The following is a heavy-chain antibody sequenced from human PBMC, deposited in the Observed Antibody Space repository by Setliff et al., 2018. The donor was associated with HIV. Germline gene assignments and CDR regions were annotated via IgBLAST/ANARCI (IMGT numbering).Heavy chain of an antibody. J-gene: IGHJ3*02. CDR3: AKDITGGFDAFDI. Sequence: PGGSLRLSCAASGFTFDDYAMHWVRQAPGKGLEWVSGISWNSGSIGYADSVKGRFTISRDNAKNSLYLQMNSLRAEDTALYYCAKDITGGFDAFDIWGQGTMVTVSS. D-gene: IGHD7-27*01. CDR1: GFTFDDYA. CDR2: ISWNSGSI. V-gene: IGHV3-9*01.